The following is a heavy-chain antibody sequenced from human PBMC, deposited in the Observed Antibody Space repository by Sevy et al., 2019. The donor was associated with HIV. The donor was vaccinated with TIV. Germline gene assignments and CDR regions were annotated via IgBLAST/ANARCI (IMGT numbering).Heavy chain of an antibody. D-gene: IGHD5-18*01. V-gene: IGHV3-33*01. J-gene: IGHJ6*02. CDR2: IWYDGSNK. CDR3: ARGEGQLWRYYYYYYGMDV. Sequence: GGSLRLSCAASGFTFSSYGMHWVRQAPGKGLEWVAVIWYDGSNKYYADSVKGRFTISRDNSKNTLYLQMNSLRAEDTAVDYCARGEGQLWRYYYYYYGMDVWGQGTTVTVSS. CDR1: GFTFSSYG.